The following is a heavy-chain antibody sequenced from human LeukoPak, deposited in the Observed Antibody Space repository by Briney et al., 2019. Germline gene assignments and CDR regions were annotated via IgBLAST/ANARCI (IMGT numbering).Heavy chain of an antibody. CDR1: GFSFSNYE. CDR3: AREGGPYRPLDY. V-gene: IGHV3-48*03. J-gene: IGHJ4*02. Sequence: GGSLRLSCAASGFSFSNYEMNWVRQAPGKGLEWVSYICSSGSTRHYADSVKGRFTISRDNAKNSLYLQMNSLRAEDTAVYYCAREGGPYRPLDYSGQGTLVTVSS. CDR2: ICSSGSTR.